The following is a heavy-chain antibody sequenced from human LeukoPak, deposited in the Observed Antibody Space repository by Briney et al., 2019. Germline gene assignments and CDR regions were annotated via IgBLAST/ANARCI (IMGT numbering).Heavy chain of an antibody. D-gene: IGHD3-10*01. V-gene: IGHV4-34*01. J-gene: IGHJ6*03. CDR2: INHSGST. CDR1: GGSFSGYY. Sequence: PSETLSLTCAVYGGSFSGYYWSWIRQPPGKGLEWIGEINHSGSTNYNPSLKSRVTISVDTSKNQFSLKLSSVTAADTAVYYCARRSGSYYMGPYYYYMDVWGKGTTVTISS. CDR3: ARRSGSYYMGPYYYYMDV.